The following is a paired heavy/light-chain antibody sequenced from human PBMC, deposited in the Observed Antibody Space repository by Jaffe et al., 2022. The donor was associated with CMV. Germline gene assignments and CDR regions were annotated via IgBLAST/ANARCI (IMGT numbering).Light chain of an antibody. CDR2: ASS. CDR1: QTISSY. J-gene: IGKJ4*01. V-gene: IGKV1-39*01. CDR3: QQSDSLPLT. Sequence: DIRVTQSPSSLSASVGDRVTITCRTSQTISSYLNWYQQTPGKAPKLLIYASSSLQSGVPSRFSGSGFGTDFTLTISSLQPEDFGTYYCQQSDSLPLTFGGGTTVEI.
Heavy chain of an antibody. J-gene: IGHJ5*02. Sequence: EVQLVESGGGLVQPGRSLRLSCAASGFTFDDFAMHWVRQVPGKGLEWVSGVSWNSDNIDYADSVKGRFTISRDNVKNCLYLQMDSLRVEDTALYYCAKGGGMTVAGRGGFDRRGQGTLVTVSS. CDR3: AKGGGMTVAGRGGFDR. CDR2: VSWNSDNI. V-gene: IGHV3-9*01. D-gene: IGHD6-19*01. CDR1: GFTFDDFA.